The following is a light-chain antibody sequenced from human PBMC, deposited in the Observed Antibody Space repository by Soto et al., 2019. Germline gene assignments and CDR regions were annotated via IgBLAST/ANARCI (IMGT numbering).Light chain of an antibody. J-gene: IGKJ4*01. CDR1: QSVSSN. CDR2: GAS. V-gene: IGKV3-15*01. CDR3: QQYNNWPPLT. Sequence: EIVMTQSPATLSLSPGERATLSCRASQSVSSNLAWYQQKTGQAPRLLIYGASTRATGIPARFSGSGSGTEFTLTISSLQSEDFAVYYCQQYNNWPPLTFGGGTKVEIK.